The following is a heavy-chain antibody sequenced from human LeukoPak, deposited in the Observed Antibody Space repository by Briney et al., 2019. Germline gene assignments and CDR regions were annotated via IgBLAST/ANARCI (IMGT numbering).Heavy chain of an antibody. CDR2: IYTSGST. V-gene: IGHV4-61*02. D-gene: IGHD3-10*01. J-gene: IGHJ4*02. Sequence: SETLSLTCTVSGGSISSGSYYWSWIRQPAGKGLEWIGRIYTSGSTNYNPSLKSRVTISVDTSKNQFSLKLSSVTAADTAVYYCARGMVSGVMTGLDYWGQGTLVTVSS. CDR1: GGSISSGSYY. CDR3: ARGMVSGVMTGLDY.